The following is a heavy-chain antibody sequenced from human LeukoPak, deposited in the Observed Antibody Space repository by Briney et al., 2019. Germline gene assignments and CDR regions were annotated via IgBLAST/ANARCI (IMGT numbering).Heavy chain of an antibody. CDR3: ARDPPRGYDSSGLY. Sequence: GGSLRLSCAASGFIFSSYGMNWVRQAPGKGLEWVSYISSSSSSIYYADSVKGRFTISRDNAKNSLYLQMNSLRAEDTAVYYCARDPPRGYDSSGLYWGQGTLVTVSS. V-gene: IGHV3-48*04. J-gene: IGHJ4*02. CDR1: GFIFSSYG. CDR2: ISSSSSSI. D-gene: IGHD3-22*01.